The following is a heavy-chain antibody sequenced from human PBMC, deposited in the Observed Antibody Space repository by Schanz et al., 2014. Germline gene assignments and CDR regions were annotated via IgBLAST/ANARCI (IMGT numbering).Heavy chain of an antibody. CDR2: ISSSSSTI. CDR1: GFTFITYS. CDR3: ARGDPVAGLDY. Sequence: VQLVESGGGLVQPGGSLRLSCAPSGFTFITYSMNWVRQAPGKGLEWVSYISSSSSTIYYADSVKGRFTISRDNSKNTVYLQMNSLRGEDTGMYYCARGDPVAGLDYWGRGTLVTVSS. V-gene: IGHV3-48*01. J-gene: IGHJ4*02.